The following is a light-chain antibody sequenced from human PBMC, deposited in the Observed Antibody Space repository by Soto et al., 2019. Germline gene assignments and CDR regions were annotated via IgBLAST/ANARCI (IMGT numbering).Light chain of an antibody. CDR1: QSISSY. J-gene: IGKJ2*01. CDR3: QLSYRSPYT. CDR2: VAS. V-gene: IGKV1-39*01. Sequence: DIQMTQSPSSLSASVEDRVTITCRASQSISSYLNWYQQKPGKAPKFLIYVASTLQSGVPSGFSGSGSGTDFTLTITSLQPEDFATYYCQLSYRSPYTFGQGTKLEIK.